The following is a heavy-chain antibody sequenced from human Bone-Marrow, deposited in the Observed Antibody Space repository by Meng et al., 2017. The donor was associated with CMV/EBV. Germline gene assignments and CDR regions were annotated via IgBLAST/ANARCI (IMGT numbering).Heavy chain of an antibody. CDR2: INPNSGGT. D-gene: IGHD3-22*01. V-gene: IGHV1-2*02. Sequence: ASLKVSFKDSGYTFTGYYMHWVRQAPGQGLEWMGWINPNSGGTNYAQKFQGRVTMTRDTSISTAYMELSRLRSDDTAVYYCAREGYYYDSSGYYSRAFDICGQGTMVTVSS. CDR1: GYTFTGYY. CDR3: AREGYYYDSSGYYSRAFDI. J-gene: IGHJ3*02.